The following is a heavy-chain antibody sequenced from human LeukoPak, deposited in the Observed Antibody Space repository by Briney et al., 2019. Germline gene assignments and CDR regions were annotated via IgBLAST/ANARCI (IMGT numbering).Heavy chain of an antibody. CDR1: GFTFSDYY. J-gene: IGHJ4*02. CDR2: ISSSESTI. CDR3: AKHSSSWNHFDY. V-gene: IGHV3-11*01. D-gene: IGHD6-6*01. Sequence: PGGSLRLSCAASGFTFSDYYMSWIRQAPGKGLDWISDISSSESTIKHADTVKGRFTISRDNAKNSLYLQMNSLRAEDTAVYYCAKHSSSWNHFDYWGQGTLVTVSS.